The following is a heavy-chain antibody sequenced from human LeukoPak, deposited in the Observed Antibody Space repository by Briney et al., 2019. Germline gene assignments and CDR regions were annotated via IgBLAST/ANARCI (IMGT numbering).Heavy chain of an antibody. CDR3: PRKYDSSGYYDH. J-gene: IGHJ4*02. CDR1: GFNFSDYA. D-gene: IGHD3-22*01. Sequence: TGGSLRLSCVASGFNFSDYAMSWVRQAPGKGLEWVSAISGGGDIAYYADSVKGRFTISRDNSKNTLYLQMSSLRAEDTAVYYCPRKYDSSGYYDHWGQGILVSVSS. V-gene: IGHV3-23*01. CDR2: ISGGGDIA.